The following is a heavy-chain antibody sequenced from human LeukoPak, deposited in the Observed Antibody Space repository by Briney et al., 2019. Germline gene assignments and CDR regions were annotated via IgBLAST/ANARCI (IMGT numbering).Heavy chain of an antibody. CDR2: IYSGVTS. J-gene: IGHJ4*02. CDR3: ARERESYCLPFVY. D-gene: IGHD1-26*01. V-gene: IGHV3-66*01. CDR1: GFSVSSNY. Sequence: PGGSLTLSCAASGFSVSSNYMSWIRQTPGKGLERVSLIYSGVTSYYAVSMKDRFSISRDNSKNPLDLQMNSLKAEDTADYYLARERESYCLPFVYWGQGTLVTVSS.